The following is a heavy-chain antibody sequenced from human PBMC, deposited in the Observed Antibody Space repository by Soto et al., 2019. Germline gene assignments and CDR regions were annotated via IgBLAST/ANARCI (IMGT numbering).Heavy chain of an antibody. CDR2: ISCDGGST. V-gene: IGHV3-43*01. CDR3: AKDTGIAVAGTRRYYYYGMDV. D-gene: IGHD6-19*01. Sequence: GGSLRLSCAASGFTFDDYTMHWVRQAPGKGLEWVSLISCDGGSTYYADSVKGRFTISRDNSKNSLYLQMNSLRTEDTALYYCAKDTGIAVAGTRRYYYYGMDVWGQGTTVTVSS. J-gene: IGHJ6*02. CDR1: GFTFDDYT.